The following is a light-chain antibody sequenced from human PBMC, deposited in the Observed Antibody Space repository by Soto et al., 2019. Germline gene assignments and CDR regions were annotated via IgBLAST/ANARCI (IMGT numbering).Light chain of an antibody. CDR1: QSVTSNY. J-gene: IGKJ4*01. V-gene: IGKV3-20*01. CDR2: GAS. Sequence: EIVLTQSPGTLSLSPGERATLSCGASQSVTSNYLAWYQQKPGQAPRLLIYGASRRATGVPDRFIGSGSGADFTLTISRLEPEDFAVYYCQQYGSSPLTFGGGTKVDIK. CDR3: QQYGSSPLT.